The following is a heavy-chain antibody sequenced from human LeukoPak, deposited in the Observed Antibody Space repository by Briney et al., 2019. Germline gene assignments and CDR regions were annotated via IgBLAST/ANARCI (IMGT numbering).Heavy chain of an antibody. CDR1: GFTVSSKY. CDR3: AKVGAVAAVEN. D-gene: IGHD6-19*01. J-gene: IGHJ4*02. Sequence: GGSLRLSCAASGFTVSSKYMSWVRQAPGKGLEWVSVIYTGETTYYADSVKGRFTISRDNSKNTLYLQMDGLRVEDTAVYNCAKVGAVAAVENWGQGTLVTVSS. V-gene: IGHV3-66*01. CDR2: IYTGETT.